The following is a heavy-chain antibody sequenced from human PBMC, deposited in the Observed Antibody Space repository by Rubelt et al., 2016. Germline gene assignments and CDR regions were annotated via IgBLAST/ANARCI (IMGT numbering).Heavy chain of an antibody. J-gene: IGHJ5*02. CDR2: IIPILGIA. Sequence: AISWVRQAPGQGLEWMGRIIPILGIANYAQKFQGRVTITADKSTSTAYMELSSLRSEDTAVYYCAREDIVVVVAATRNWFDPWGQGTLVTVSS. CDR3: AREDIVVVVAATRNWFDP. D-gene: IGHD2-15*01. V-gene: IGHV1-69*04. CDR1: A.